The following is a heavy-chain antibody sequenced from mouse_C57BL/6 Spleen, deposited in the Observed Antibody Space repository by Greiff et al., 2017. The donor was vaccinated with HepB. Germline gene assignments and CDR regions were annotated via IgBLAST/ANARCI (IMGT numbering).Heavy chain of an antibody. J-gene: IGHJ3*01. CDR3: ARRGDYDYDETWFAY. CDR2: IDPSDSYT. V-gene: IGHV1-69*01. Sequence: VQLQQSGAELVMPGASVKLSCKASGYTFTSYWMHWVKQRPGQGLEWIGEIDPSDSYTNYNQKFKGKSTLTVDKSSSTAYMQLSSLTSEDSAVYYCARRGDYDYDETWFAYWGQGTLVTVSA. CDR1: GYTFTSYW. D-gene: IGHD2-4*01.